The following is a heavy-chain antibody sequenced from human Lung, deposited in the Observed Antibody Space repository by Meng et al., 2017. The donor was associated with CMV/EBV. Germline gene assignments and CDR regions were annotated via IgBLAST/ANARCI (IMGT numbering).Heavy chain of an antibody. CDR2: ISSSGSTI. D-gene: IGHD6-19*01. Sequence: SXKISXAASGFTFSDYYMSWIRQAPGKGLEWVSYISSSGSTIYYADSVKGRFTISRDNAKNSLYLQMNSLRAEDTAVYYCARGRIAVAVLFDPWGQGTLVXVSS. J-gene: IGHJ5*02. V-gene: IGHV3-11*01. CDR3: ARGRIAVAVLFDP. CDR1: GFTFSDYY.